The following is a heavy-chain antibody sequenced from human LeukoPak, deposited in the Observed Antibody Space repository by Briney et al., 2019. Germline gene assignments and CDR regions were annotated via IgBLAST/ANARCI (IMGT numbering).Heavy chain of an antibody. V-gene: IGHV4-34*01. CDR3: ARRGPYYGSGSYFSDYYYYMDV. CDR2: INHSGST. J-gene: IGHJ6*03. CDR1: GGSISSHY. Sequence: SETLSLTCTVSGGSISSHYWSWLRQPPGKGLEWLGEINHSGSTNYNPSLKSRVTISVDSSKNQFSLKLSSVTAADTAVYYCARRGPYYGSGSYFSDYYYYMDVWGKGTTVTISS. D-gene: IGHD3-10*01.